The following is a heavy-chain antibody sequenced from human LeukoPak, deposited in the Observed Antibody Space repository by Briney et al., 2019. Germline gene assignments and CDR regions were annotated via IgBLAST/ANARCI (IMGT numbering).Heavy chain of an antibody. V-gene: IGHV1-69*04. Sequence: GASVKVSCKASGGTFSSYAISWVRQAPGQGLEWMGRIIPILGIANYAQKFQGRVTITADKYTSTAYMELSSLRSEDTAVYYCARGGDYGDYFDYWGQGTLVTVSS. CDR3: ARGGDYGDYFDY. CDR2: IIPILGIA. J-gene: IGHJ4*02. CDR1: GGTFSSYA. D-gene: IGHD3-16*01.